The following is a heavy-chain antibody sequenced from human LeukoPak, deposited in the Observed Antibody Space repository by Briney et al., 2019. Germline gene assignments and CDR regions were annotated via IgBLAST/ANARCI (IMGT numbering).Heavy chain of an antibody. CDR1: GGSFSGYY. Sequence: PSETLSLTCAVYGGSFSGYYWSWIRQPPGKGLEWIGEINHSGSTNYNPSLKSRVTISVDTSKNQFSLKLSSVTAADTAVYYCARMVRGVIYYYYYYMDVWGKGTTVTVSS. D-gene: IGHD3-10*01. CDR3: ARMVRGVIYYYYYYMDV. V-gene: IGHV4-34*01. J-gene: IGHJ6*03. CDR2: INHSGST.